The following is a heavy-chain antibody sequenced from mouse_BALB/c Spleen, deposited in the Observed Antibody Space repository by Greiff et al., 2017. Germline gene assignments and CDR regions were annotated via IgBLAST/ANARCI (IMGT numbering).Heavy chain of an antibody. CDR3: ARDDWDDAMDY. Sequence: EVHLVESGGGLVQPGGSLRLSCATSGFTFTDYYMSWVRQPPGKALEWLGFIRNKANGYTTEYSASVKGRLTISRDNSQSILYLQMNTLRAEDSATYYCARDDWDDAMDYWGQGTSVTVSS. CDR1: GFTFTDYY. J-gene: IGHJ4*01. CDR2: IRNKANGYTT. D-gene: IGHD4-1*01. V-gene: IGHV7-3*02.